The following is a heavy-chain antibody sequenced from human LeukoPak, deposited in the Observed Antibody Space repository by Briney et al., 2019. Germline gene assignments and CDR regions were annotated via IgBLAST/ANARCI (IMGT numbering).Heavy chain of an antibody. CDR1: GFTFDDYT. D-gene: IGHD2-8*01. CDR3: ARALIGYYFDY. Sequence: GGSLRLSCAASGFTFDDYTMHWVRQAPGRGLEWVSLISWDGGTRYYADSVKGRFTISRDNSKNSLDLQMNSLRAEDTAVYYCARALIGYYFDYWGQGTLVTVSS. J-gene: IGHJ4*02. V-gene: IGHV3-43*01. CDR2: ISWDGGTR.